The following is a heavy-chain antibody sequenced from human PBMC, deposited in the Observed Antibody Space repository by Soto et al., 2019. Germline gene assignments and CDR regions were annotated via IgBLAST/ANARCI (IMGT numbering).Heavy chain of an antibody. CDR3: ARDRAPYCGGDCSWNY. Sequence: QVQLVESGGGVVQPGRSLRLSCAASGFTFSSCGMHWVRQAPGKGLEWVAVIWYDGSNKYYADSVKGRFTISRDNSKNTLYLQMNSLRAEDTAVYYCARDRAPYCGGDCSWNYWGQGTLVTVSS. CDR2: IWYDGSNK. J-gene: IGHJ4*02. CDR1: GFTFSSCG. V-gene: IGHV3-33*01. D-gene: IGHD2-21*02.